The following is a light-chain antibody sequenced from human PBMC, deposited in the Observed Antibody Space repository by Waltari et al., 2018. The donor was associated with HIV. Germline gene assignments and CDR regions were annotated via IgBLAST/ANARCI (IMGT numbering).Light chain of an antibody. Sequence: QSVLTQPPSVSGAPGQRVTISCTGSSSNIGAGYDVHWYQLRPGTAPKLVIYANDNRPSGVPDRFSGSKSGTSASLAITGLQAEDDADYYCQSYDSALSGSVFGGGTKLTVL. CDR2: AND. V-gene: IGLV1-40*01. CDR3: QSYDSALSGSV. J-gene: IGLJ2*01. CDR1: SSNIGAGYD.